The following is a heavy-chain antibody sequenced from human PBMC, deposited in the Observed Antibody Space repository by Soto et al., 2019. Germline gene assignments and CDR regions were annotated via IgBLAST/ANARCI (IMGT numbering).Heavy chain of an antibody. CDR2: IYSGGYT. Sequence: EVQLVESGGGLIQPGGSLRLSCAVSGFTVSNNYMSWVRQAPGKGLEGVSVIYSGGYTAYGDSVKGRFTISRDNSKTTLTLQRNTRGGNATAVYLGADHPGGGGYWGQGTLVTVSS. CDR3: ADHPGGGGY. J-gene: IGHJ4*02. V-gene: IGHV3-53*01. D-gene: IGHD3-16*01. CDR1: GFTVSNNY.